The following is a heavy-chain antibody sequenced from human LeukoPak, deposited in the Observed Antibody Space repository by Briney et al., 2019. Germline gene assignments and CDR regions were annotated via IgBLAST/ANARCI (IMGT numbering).Heavy chain of an antibody. CDR3: ARGLSTYYYDSTSNAFDI. J-gene: IGHJ3*02. CDR2: IIPIFGTA. Sequence: ASVKVSCKASGGTFSSYAISWVRQAPGQGLEWMGRIIPIFGTANYAQKFQGRVTITTDESTSTAYMELSSLRSEDTAVYYYARGLSTYYYDSTSNAFDIWGQGTMVTVSS. D-gene: IGHD3-22*01. CDR1: GGTFSSYA. V-gene: IGHV1-69*05.